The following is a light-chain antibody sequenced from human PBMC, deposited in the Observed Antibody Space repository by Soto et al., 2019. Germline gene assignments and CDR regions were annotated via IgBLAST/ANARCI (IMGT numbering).Light chain of an antibody. V-gene: IGKV1-5*03. J-gene: IGKJ4*01. CDR1: QSISSC. CDR3: QHYNSYPLT. Sequence: DIQMTQSPSTLYESVGDRVIITCRASQSISSCFDWYQQKPGQAPVLLIYKASSSQSGVPSRFSGRGSGTEFTLTISSLQPDDFATYYCQHYNSYPLTFGGGTKVEIK. CDR2: KAS.